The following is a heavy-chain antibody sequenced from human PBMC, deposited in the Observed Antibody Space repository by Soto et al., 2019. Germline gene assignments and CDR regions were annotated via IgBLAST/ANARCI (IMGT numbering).Heavy chain of an antibody. V-gene: IGHV3-23*01. Sequence: PGGSLRLSCAASGFTFSNYAMSWVRQAPGKGLDWVSCISSTGGSTYYADSAKGRFTISRDNSKNTLYLQMNSLRAEDTAIYYCAKDREGGDYWGQGALVTVSS. CDR1: GFTFSNYA. CDR2: ISSTGGST. J-gene: IGHJ4*02. CDR3: AKDREGGDY. D-gene: IGHD1-26*01.